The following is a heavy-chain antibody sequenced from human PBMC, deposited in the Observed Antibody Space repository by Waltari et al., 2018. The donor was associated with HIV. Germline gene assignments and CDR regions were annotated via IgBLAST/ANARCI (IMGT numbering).Heavy chain of an antibody. CDR2: IDPTMGTT. V-gene: IGHV1-2*06. CDR1: GYTFTSYY. J-gene: IGHJ6*02. Sequence: QVRLVQSGAEVKKPGASVRVSCKASGYTFTSYYIHWVRQATGQGLEWMGRIDPTMGTTSYSQRFQDRVTMTRDTSITTSYMELSRLRNDDMATYYCGRTSIVPSDGSVDVWGQGTTVIVSS. CDR3: GRTSIVPSDGSVDV. D-gene: IGHD2-21*01.